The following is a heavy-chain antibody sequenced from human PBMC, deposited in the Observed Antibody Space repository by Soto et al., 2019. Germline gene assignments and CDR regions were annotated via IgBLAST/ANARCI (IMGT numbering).Heavy chain of an antibody. Sequence: GVSLRLSCAASGFTFSSFWMNWVRQAPGKGLEWVANIKQDGSEKYYVDTVKGRFTISRDNAKNLLYLQMNSLRVEDTAVYYSVRDPESSSYYYVSDWGQGTLVNVSS. D-gene: IGHD3-10*01. CDR3: VRDPESSSYYYVSD. CDR1: GFTFSSFW. J-gene: IGHJ4*02. CDR2: IKQDGSEK. V-gene: IGHV3-7*01.